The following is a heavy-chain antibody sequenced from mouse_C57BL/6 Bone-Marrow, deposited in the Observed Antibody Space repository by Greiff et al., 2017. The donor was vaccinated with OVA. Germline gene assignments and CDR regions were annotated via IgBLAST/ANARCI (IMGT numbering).Heavy chain of an antibody. D-gene: IGHD1-1*01. CDR1: GFNIKDYY. CDR3: ARRFITTVVAPSAMDD. J-gene: IGHJ4*01. CDR2: IDPEDGET. V-gene: IGHV14-2*01. Sequence: EVQLQQSGAELVKPGASVKLSCTASGFNIKDYYMHWVKQRTEQGLEWIGRIDPEDGETKYAPTFQGKATIPADTSSNTAYLQLSSLTSEDTAVYYCARRFITTVVAPSAMDDWGQGTSVTVSS.